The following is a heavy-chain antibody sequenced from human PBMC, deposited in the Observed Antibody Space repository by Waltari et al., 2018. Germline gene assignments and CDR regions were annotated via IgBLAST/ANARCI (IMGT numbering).Heavy chain of an antibody. V-gene: IGHV3-30*18. J-gene: IGHJ4*02. CDR3: AKVNSSGWYGEVDY. Sequence: QVQLVESGGGVVQPGRSLRLSCAASGFTFSSYGMHWVRQAPGKGLGWVAVIGYDGSKKCYADSVKGRFTIARDNSKNTLYLQMNSLRAEDTAMYYCAKVNSSGWYGEVDYWGQGTLVTVSS. CDR2: IGYDGSKK. CDR1: GFTFSSYG. D-gene: IGHD6-19*01.